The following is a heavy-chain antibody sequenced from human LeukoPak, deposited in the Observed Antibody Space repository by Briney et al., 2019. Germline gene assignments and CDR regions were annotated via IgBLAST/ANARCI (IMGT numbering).Heavy chain of an antibody. V-gene: IGHV1-69*04. CDR1: GGTFSSYA. D-gene: IGHD4-17*01. Sequence: ASVKVSCKASGGTFSSYAISWVRQAPGQGLEWMGRIIPILGIANYAQKFQGRVTITADKSTSTAYMELSSLRSEAPAGYYCARVPSGGESLDYWGQGTLVTVSS. CDR2: IIPILGIA. J-gene: IGHJ4*02. CDR3: ARVPSGGESLDY.